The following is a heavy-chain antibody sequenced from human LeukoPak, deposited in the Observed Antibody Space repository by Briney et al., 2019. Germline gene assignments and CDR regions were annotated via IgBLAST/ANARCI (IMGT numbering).Heavy chain of an antibody. V-gene: IGHV4-59*01. J-gene: IGHJ6*02. CDR1: GGSISSYY. D-gene: IGHD6-13*01. CDR2: IYYSGST. Sequence: SETLSLTCTVSGGSISSYYWSWIRQPPGKGLEGVGYIYYSGSTNYNPSLKSRVTISVDTSKNQFSLKLSSLTAADTAVYYCARGYSSFSYYYYGMDVWGQGITVTVSS. CDR3: ARGYSSFSYYYYGMDV.